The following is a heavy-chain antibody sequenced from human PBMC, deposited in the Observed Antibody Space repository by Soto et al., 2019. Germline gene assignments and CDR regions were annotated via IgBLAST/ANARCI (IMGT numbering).Heavy chain of an antibody. CDR3: ARMGPIAARPTSYYYGMDV. D-gene: IGHD6-6*01. V-gene: IGHV3-33*01. CDR1: GFTFSSYG. CDR2: IWYDGSNK. Sequence: GGSLRLSCAASGFTFSSYGMHCVRQAPGKGLEWVAVIWYDGSNKYCADSVKGRFTISRENSKNTLYLQMTSPRAEDKAVYYCARMGPIAARPTSYYYGMDVRGQGPTVTVSS. J-gene: IGHJ6*02.